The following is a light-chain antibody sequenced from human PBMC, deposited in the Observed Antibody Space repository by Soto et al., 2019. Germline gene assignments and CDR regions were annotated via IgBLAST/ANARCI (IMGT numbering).Light chain of an antibody. Sequence: QSVLTQSASVSGSPGQSITSSCTGTSNDVGGYNYVSWYQQHPGKAPKLMIYDVRNRASGASNRFSGSKSGNTASLTISGLQAEDEADYYCTSYTSSSTLYVFGTGTKVTVL. CDR3: TSYTSSSTLYV. V-gene: IGLV2-14*01. CDR2: DVR. J-gene: IGLJ1*01. CDR1: SNDVGGYNY.